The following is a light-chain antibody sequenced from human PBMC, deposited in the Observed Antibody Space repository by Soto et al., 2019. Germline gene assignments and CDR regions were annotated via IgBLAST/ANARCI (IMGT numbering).Light chain of an antibody. V-gene: IGKV1-27*01. Sequence: DFQMTQSPSSLSESVGDRVTITCRASRGINNNLAWYQQKPGKVPQLLIYAASTLQTGVPSRFSGSGYGADFTLTITSLQPDDVATYYCQRYDGAPKAFGQGTKVEIK. CDR2: AAS. CDR1: RGINNN. CDR3: QRYDGAPKA. J-gene: IGKJ1*01.